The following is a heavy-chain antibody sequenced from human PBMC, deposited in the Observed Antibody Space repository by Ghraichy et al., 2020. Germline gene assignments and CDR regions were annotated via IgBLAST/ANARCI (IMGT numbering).Heavy chain of an antibody. CDR3: ARQLYGSGSF. CDR1: GFTLSSYW. CDR2: IDHDGGKK. Sequence: LSLTCTASGFTLSSYWLTWVRQAPGKGLEWVANIDHDGGKKNYLDSVKGRFTIYRDNAKNSVYLQMNSLRADDTAVYYCARQLYGSGSFWGQGTLVTVSS. V-gene: IGHV3-7*01. D-gene: IGHD3-10*01. J-gene: IGHJ4*02.